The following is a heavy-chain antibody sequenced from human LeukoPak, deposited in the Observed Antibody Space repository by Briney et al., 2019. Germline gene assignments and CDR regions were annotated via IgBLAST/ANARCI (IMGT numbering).Heavy chain of an antibody. Sequence: GGSLRLSCAASGFTFSSYAMNWVRQAPGKGLEWVSGISGSGANTDYADSVKGRFTISRDNSKATLYVQMNSLTGEDTAVYFCAKGWSIYYDGSGFPDYWGQGTLVTVSS. CDR2: ISGSGANT. CDR1: GFTFSSYA. D-gene: IGHD3-22*01. J-gene: IGHJ4*02. CDR3: AKGWSIYYDGSGFPDY. V-gene: IGHV3-23*01.